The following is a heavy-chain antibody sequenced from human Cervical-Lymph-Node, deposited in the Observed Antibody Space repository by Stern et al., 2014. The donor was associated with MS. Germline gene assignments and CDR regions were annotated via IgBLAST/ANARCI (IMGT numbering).Heavy chain of an antibody. Sequence: QVQLVHSGAEVKKPGASVKVSCKASGNTFTRYYIHWVRQAPGQGLEWMGIINPSAGSTSYAQKFQGRVTMTRDTSTSTVYMELSSLRSEDTAVYYCAREVAGHRLGMMDVWGQGTTVTVSS. CDR1: GNTFTRYY. V-gene: IGHV1-46*01. D-gene: IGHD6-19*01. CDR3: AREVAGHRLGMMDV. CDR2: INPSAGST. J-gene: IGHJ6*02.